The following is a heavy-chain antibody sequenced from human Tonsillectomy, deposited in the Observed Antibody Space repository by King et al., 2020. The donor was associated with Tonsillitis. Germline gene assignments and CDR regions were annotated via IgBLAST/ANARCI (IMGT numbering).Heavy chain of an antibody. CDR2: IYHSGST. CDR3: ARDRIYRSHLFDY. D-gene: IGHD3-16*02. J-gene: IGHJ4*02. V-gene: IGHV4-38-2*02. CDR1: GYYITSGYS. Sequence: QLQESGPGLVKPSETLSLTCAVSGYYITSGYSWGWIRQPPGKGLEWIGSIYHSGSTYYNPSLKSRVTISVDTSKNQFSLKLSSVTAADTAVYYCARDRIYRSHLFDYWGQGTLVTVSS.